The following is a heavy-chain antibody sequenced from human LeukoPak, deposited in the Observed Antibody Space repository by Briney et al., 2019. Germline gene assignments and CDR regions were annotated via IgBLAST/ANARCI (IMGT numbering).Heavy chain of an antibody. Sequence: GRFLRLSCAASGFTFDDYAMHWVRQAPGKGLEWVSGISWNSGSIGYADSVKGRFTISRDNAKNSLYLQMNSLRAEDTALYYCLSHNYWGQGTLVTVSS. CDR3: LSHNY. V-gene: IGHV3-9*01. J-gene: IGHJ4*02. CDR2: ISWNSGSI. CDR1: GFTFDDYA. D-gene: IGHD2-21*01.